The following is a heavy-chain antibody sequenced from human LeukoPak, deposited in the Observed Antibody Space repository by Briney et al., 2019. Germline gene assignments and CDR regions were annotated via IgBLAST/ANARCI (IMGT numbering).Heavy chain of an antibody. CDR2: INHSGST. CDR3: ARGYGSGWAQYDY. Sequence: SETLSLTCAVYGGSFSGYYWSWIRQPPGKGLECIGEINHSGSTNYNPSLKSRVTISVDTSKHQFYLKLSSVTAADTAVYYCARGYGSGWAQYDYWGQGTLVTVSS. V-gene: IGHV4-34*01. D-gene: IGHD6-19*01. J-gene: IGHJ4*02. CDR1: GGSFSGYY.